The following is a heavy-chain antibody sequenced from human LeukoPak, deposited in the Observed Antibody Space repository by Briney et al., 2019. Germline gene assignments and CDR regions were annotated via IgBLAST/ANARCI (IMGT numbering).Heavy chain of an antibody. J-gene: IGHJ6*02. CDR2: ISAYNGNT. D-gene: IGHD2-15*01. Sequence: ASVKVSCKASGYTFTSYGISWVRQAPGQGLEWMGWISAYNGNTNYAQKLQGRVTMTTDTSTSTAYVELRSLRSDDTAVYYCARDKGYCSGGSCWRGYYYYGMDVWGQGTTVTVSS. CDR1: GYTFTSYG. V-gene: IGHV1-18*01. CDR3: ARDKGYCSGGSCWRGYYYYGMDV.